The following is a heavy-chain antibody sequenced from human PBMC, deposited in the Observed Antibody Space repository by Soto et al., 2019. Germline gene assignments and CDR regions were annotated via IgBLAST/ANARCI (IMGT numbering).Heavy chain of an antibody. CDR2: INHSGST. Sequence: SETLSLTCAVYGGSFSGYYWSWIRQPPGKGLEWIGEINHSGSTNYNPSLKSRVTISVDTSKNQFSLKLSSVTAADTTVYYCAKGGYNYGFLFDCWGQGTLVTVSS. CDR3: AKGGYNYGFLFDC. CDR1: GGSFSGYY. J-gene: IGHJ4*02. D-gene: IGHD5-18*01. V-gene: IGHV4-34*01.